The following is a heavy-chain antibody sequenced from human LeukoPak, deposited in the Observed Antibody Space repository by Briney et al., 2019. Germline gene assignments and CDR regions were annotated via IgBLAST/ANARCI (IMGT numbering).Heavy chain of an antibody. J-gene: IGHJ6*03. CDR2: MNPNSGNT. Sequence: ASVKVSCKASGYTFTSYDINWVRQATGQGLEWMGWMNPNSGNTGYAQKFQGRVTITRNTSISTAYMELSSLRSEDTAVYYCARGGSGYDLGRYYYYMDVWGKGTTVTISS. CDR3: ARGGSGYDLGRYYYYMDV. D-gene: IGHD5-12*01. CDR1: GYTFTSYD. V-gene: IGHV1-8*03.